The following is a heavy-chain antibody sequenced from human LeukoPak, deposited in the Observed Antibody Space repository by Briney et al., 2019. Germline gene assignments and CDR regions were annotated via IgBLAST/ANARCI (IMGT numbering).Heavy chain of an antibody. CDR2: INHGGST. Sequence: PSETLSLTCAVYGGSFSGYYWSWIRQPPGKGLEWIGEINHGGSTNYNPSRKSRVTISVDTSKNQFSLKLSSVTAADTAVYYCARENYYDSSGFDYWGQGTLVTVSS. V-gene: IGHV4-34*01. J-gene: IGHJ4*02. D-gene: IGHD3-22*01. CDR3: ARENYYDSSGFDY. CDR1: GGSFSGYY.